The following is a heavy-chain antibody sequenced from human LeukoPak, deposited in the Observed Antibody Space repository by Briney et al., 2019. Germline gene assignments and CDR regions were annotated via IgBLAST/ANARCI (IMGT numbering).Heavy chain of an antibody. V-gene: IGHV1-46*01. CDR3: ARQSLPPVIHHLFDP. CDR1: GYTFTSYY. D-gene: IGHD2-2*02. Sequence: ASVKVSCKASGYTFTSYYIHWVRQAPGQGLEWMGIINPRGGRTSYAQKFQGRITMNTETSTSTVYMELSSLRSEDTAVYSRARQSLPPVIHHLFDPWGQGTLVTVSS. J-gene: IGHJ5*02. CDR2: INPRGGRT.